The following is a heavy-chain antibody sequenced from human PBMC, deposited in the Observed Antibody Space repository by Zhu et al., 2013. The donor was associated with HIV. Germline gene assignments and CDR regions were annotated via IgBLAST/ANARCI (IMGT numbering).Heavy chain of an antibody. CDR3: ASPPRDRYSGYDGYDAFDI. D-gene: IGHD5-12*01. V-gene: IGHV1-46*01. CDR1: GYTFTSYY. Sequence: QVQLVQSGAEVKKPGASVKVSCKASGYTFTSYYMHWVRQAPGQGLEWMGIINPSGGSTNYAQKFQGRVTITADESTSTAYMELSSLRSEDTAVYYCASPPRDRYSGYDGYDAFDIVGQGTSGHRLF. CDR2: INPSGGST. J-gene: IGHJ3*02.